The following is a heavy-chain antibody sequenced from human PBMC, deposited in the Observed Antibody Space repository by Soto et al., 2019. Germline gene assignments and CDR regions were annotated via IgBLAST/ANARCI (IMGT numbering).Heavy chain of an antibody. CDR3: ARTKRATINSGEYYFDY. Sequence: QVQLVQSGAEVKKPGSSVKVSCKASGGTFSSYAISWVRQAPGQGLEWMGGIIPIFGTANYAQKFQGRVTITADESTSTAYMELSSLRSEDTAVYYCARTKRATINSGEYYFDYWGQGTLVTVSS. J-gene: IGHJ4*02. CDR2: IIPIFGTA. V-gene: IGHV1-69*01. D-gene: IGHD3-10*01. CDR1: GGTFSSYA.